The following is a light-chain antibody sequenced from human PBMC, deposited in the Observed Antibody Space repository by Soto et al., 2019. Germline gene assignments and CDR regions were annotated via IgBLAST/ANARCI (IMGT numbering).Light chain of an antibody. CDR1: QNVNSY. CDR2: AAS. V-gene: IGKV3-15*01. CDR3: QQHNNWPLT. Sequence: EIVMTQSPATLSVSPGERATLSCRASQNVNSYLAWYQQKPGQAPRLLIYAASTRATGIPARFSGSGSGTEFTLTISSLQSEDFAVYYCQQHNNWPLTFGGGTKVEIK. J-gene: IGKJ4*01.